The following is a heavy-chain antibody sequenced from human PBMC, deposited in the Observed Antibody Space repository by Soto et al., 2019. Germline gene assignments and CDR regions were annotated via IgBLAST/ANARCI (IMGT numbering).Heavy chain of an antibody. D-gene: IGHD3-10*01. Sequence: GGSLRLSCAASGFTFSSYGMHWVRQAPAKGLEWVAVISSDGSNKYYADSVKCRFTISRDNSKNTLFLQMNSLRVEDTAVYYCATDPPWRRDGSGSYRPPYYFDYWGQGTLVGVSS. CDR2: ISSDGSNK. CDR3: ATDPPWRRDGSGSYRPPYYFDY. V-gene: IGHV3-30*03. CDR1: GFTFSSYG. J-gene: IGHJ4*02.